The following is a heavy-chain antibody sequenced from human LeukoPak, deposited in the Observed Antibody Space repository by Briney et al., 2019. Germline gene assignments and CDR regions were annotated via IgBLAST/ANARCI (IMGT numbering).Heavy chain of an antibody. D-gene: IGHD1-26*01. CDR1: GGSISSSSYY. CDR3: ARVGTSLVGVVGKFDY. Sequence: SETLSLTCTVSGGSISSSSYYWGWIRQPPGKGLEWIGSTYYSGSTYYNPSLKSRVTISVDTSKNQFSLKLSSVTAADTAVYYCARVGTSLVGVVGKFDYWGQGTLVTVSS. J-gene: IGHJ4*02. V-gene: IGHV4-39*07. CDR2: TYYSGST.